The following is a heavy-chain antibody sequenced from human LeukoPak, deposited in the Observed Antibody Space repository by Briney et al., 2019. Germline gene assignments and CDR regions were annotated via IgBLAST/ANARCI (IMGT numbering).Heavy chain of an antibody. Sequence: GGSLRLSCAASGFTFSSYEMNWVRQAPGKGLEWVSYISSSGSTIYCADSVKGRFTISRDNARNSLYLQMNSLRAEDTAVYYCANLYYYDSSGYLEDDAFDIWGQGTMVTVSS. J-gene: IGHJ3*02. CDR1: GFTFSSYE. V-gene: IGHV3-48*03. D-gene: IGHD3-22*01. CDR2: ISSSGSTI. CDR3: ANLYYYDSSGYLEDDAFDI.